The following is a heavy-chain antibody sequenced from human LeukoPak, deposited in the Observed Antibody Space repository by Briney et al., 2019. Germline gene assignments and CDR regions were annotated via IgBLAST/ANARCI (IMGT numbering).Heavy chain of an antibody. CDR1: GYTFTSYG. Sequence: WASVKVSCKASGYTFTSYGISWVRQAPGQGLEWMGWISAYNGNTNYAQKLQGRVTMTTDTSTSTAYMELRSLRSDDTAVYYCGRGRILRYYDSSGFLDYWGQGTLVTVSS. V-gene: IGHV1-18*01. CDR2: ISAYNGNT. J-gene: IGHJ4*02. CDR3: GRGRILRYYDSSGFLDY. D-gene: IGHD3-22*01.